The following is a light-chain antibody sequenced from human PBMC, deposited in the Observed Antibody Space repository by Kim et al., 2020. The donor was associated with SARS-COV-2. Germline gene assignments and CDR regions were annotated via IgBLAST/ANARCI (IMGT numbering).Light chain of an antibody. J-gene: IGKJ1*01. CDR1: QSVSSSY. Sequence: PGERANHSCRASQSVSSSYLAWYQQKPGQAPRLLIYGASSRATGIPGRFGGSGSGTDFTLTISRLEPEDFAVFYCQHYGSSPPWTFGQGTKVDIK. V-gene: IGKV3-20*01. CDR3: QHYGSSPPWT. CDR2: GAS.